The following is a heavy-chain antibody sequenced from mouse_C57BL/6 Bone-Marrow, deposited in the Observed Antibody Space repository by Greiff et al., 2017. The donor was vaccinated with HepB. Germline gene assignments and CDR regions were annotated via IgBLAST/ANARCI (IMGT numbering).Heavy chain of an antibody. J-gene: IGHJ4*01. Sequence: EVQLVESGGDLVKPGGSLKLSCAASGFTFSSYGMSWVRQTPDKRLEWVATISSGGSYTYYPDSVKGRFTISRDNAKNTLYLQMSSLKSEDTAMYYCASPRYYWGQGTSVTVSS. V-gene: IGHV5-6*01. CDR3: ASPRYY. CDR1: GFTFSSYG. CDR2: ISSGGSYT.